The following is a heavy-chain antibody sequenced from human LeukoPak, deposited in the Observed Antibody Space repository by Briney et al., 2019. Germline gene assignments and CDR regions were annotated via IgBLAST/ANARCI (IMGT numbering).Heavy chain of an antibody. Sequence: GGSLRLSCAASGFTFSSYGMHWVRQAPGKGLEWVAFIRYDGSNKYYADSVKGRFTISRDNSKNTLYLQMNSLRAEDTAVYYCARVPRTHYYDSSGYYLDYWGQGTLVTVSS. J-gene: IGHJ4*02. CDR2: IRYDGSNK. CDR3: ARVPRTHYYDSSGYYLDY. CDR1: GFTFSSYG. D-gene: IGHD3-22*01. V-gene: IGHV3-30*02.